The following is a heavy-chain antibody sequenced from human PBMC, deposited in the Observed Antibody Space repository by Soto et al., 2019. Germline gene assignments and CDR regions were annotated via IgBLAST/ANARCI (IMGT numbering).Heavy chain of an antibody. CDR1: GYTFTSYY. V-gene: IGHV1-46*01. CDR2: IYPSDGST. Sequence: ASVKVSCKASGYTFTSYYMHWVRQAPGQGLEWMGRIYPSDGSTSYAQKLQGRVTMTGDTSTSTAYMELSSLSSDDTAVYYCGRDEAVASFDYWGQGTLVTVSS. J-gene: IGHJ4*02. D-gene: IGHD6-19*01. CDR3: GRDEAVASFDY.